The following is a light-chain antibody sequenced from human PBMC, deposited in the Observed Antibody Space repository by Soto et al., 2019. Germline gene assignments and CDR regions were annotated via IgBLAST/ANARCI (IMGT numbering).Light chain of an antibody. CDR1: QSISSW. CDR3: QRYNSYSPST. V-gene: IGKV1-5*01. Sequence: DIQMTQSPSTLSASVGDRVTITCRASQSISSWLAWYQQKPGKAPKLLIYDASSLESGVPSRFSGSGSGTEFTLTISSLQPDDFATSYCQRYNSYSPSTFGQGTKLEIK. CDR2: DAS. J-gene: IGKJ2*01.